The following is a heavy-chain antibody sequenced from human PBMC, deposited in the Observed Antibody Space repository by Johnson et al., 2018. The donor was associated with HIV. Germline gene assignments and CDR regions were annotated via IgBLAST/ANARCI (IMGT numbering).Heavy chain of an antibody. CDR1: GFTVSSNY. CDR2: IYSGGST. CDR3: AKGKHIVATTDAFDI. Sequence: VQLVESGGGLIQPGGSLRLSCAASGFTVSSNYMSWVRQAPGKGLEWVSVIYSGGSTYYADSVKGRFTISRDNSKNTLYLQMNSLRAEDTAVYYCAKGKHIVATTDAFDIWGQGTMVTVSS. D-gene: IGHD5-12*01. J-gene: IGHJ3*02. V-gene: IGHV3-66*03.